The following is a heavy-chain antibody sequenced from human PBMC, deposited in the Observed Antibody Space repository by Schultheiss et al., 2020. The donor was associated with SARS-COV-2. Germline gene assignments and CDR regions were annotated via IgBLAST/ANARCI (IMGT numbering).Heavy chain of an antibody. Sequence: GGSLRLSCAASGFTFSSYDMHWVRQAPGKGLEWVAVIWYDGSNKYYADSVKGRITISRDNSKNTLYLQMNSLRAEDTAVYYCARDQGGDCYLDYWGQGTLVTVSS. CDR1: GFTFSSYD. CDR3: ARDQGGDCYLDY. CDR2: IWYDGSNK. D-gene: IGHD2-21*02. V-gene: IGHV3-33*01. J-gene: IGHJ4*02.